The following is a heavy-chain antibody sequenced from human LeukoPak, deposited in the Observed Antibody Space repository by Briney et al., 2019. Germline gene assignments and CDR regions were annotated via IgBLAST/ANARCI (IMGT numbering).Heavy chain of an antibody. D-gene: IGHD3-3*01. Sequence: GGSLRLSCAASGFTFSSYAMHWVRQAPGKGLEWVAVISYVETSKYYADSVKGRFTISRDNSKNMVYLQMNSLRAEDTAVYYCAREIGDYDFWSGTRGNGMDVWGQGTTVTVSS. CDR3: AREIGDYDFWSGTRGNGMDV. V-gene: IGHV3-30-3*01. CDR2: ISYVETSK. J-gene: IGHJ6*02. CDR1: GFTFSSYA.